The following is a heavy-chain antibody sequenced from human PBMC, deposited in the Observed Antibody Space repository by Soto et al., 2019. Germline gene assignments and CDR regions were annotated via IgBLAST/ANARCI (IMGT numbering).Heavy chain of an antibody. Sequence: PSETLSLTCTVSCGSISSGGYYWSWIRQHPGKGLEWIGYIYYSGSPYYTPSLKSRVTISVDTSKNQFSLKLKSVTAADTAIYDCATRITVFGLLIPPFDPWGQGTQVTVS. CDR1: CGSISSGGYY. V-gene: IGHV4-31*03. J-gene: IGHJ5*02. CDR2: IYYSGSP. CDR3: ATRITVFGLLIPPFDP. D-gene: IGHD3-3*01.